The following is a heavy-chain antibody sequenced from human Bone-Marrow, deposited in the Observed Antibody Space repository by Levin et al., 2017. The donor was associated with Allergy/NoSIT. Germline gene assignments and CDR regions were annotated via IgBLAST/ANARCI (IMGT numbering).Heavy chain of an antibody. V-gene: IGHV3-7*01. J-gene: IGHJ4*02. Sequence: GGSLRLSCAASGFPFSTYWVNWVRQAPGKGLEWVTIIKQDGSEKYYVDSVKGRFTISRDNAKNSFYLQMNSLRAEDTAVYYCATAAGWELSSWGQGTLVTVSS. D-gene: IGHD1-26*01. CDR1: GFPFSTYW. CDR2: IKQDGSEK. CDR3: ATAAGWELSS.